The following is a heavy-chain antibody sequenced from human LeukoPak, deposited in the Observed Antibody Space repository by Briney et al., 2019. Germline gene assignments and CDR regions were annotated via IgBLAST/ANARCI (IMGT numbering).Heavy chain of an antibody. CDR2: IYYSGST. Sequence: SETLSLTCTVSGGSISSGSYYWSWIRQPAGKGLEWIGYIYYSGSTNYNPSLKSRVTISVDTSKNQFSLKLSSVTAADTAVYYCARDRPAANWFDPWGQGTLVTVFS. CDR3: ARDRPAANWFDP. CDR1: GGSISSGSYY. V-gene: IGHV4-61*10. D-gene: IGHD2-2*01. J-gene: IGHJ5*02.